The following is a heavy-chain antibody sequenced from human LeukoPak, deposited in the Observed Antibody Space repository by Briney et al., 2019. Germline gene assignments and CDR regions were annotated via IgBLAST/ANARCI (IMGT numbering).Heavy chain of an antibody. J-gene: IGHJ3*02. CDR1: GGSFSGYY. D-gene: IGHD5-12*01. CDR2: INHSGST. CDR3: AQSVDRLAFDI. Sequence: SETLSLTCAVYGGSFSGYYWSWIRQPPGKGLEWIGEINHSGSTNYNPSLKSRVTISVDTSKNQFSLKLSSVTAADTAVYYCAQSVDRLAFDIWGQGTMATVSS. V-gene: IGHV4-34*01.